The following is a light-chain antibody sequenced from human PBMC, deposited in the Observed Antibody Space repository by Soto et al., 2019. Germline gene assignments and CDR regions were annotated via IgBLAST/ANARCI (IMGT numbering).Light chain of an antibody. Sequence: QLVLTQPPSESGAPGQRVTISCTGSSSNIGAGYDVHWYQQLPGTAPKLLIYGNSNRPSGVPDRFSGSKSGTSASLAITGLQAEDEADYYCQSYDSSLSAWVFGGGNKLTVL. CDR3: QSYDSSLSAWV. CDR1: SSNIGAGYD. CDR2: GNS. V-gene: IGLV1-40*01. J-gene: IGLJ3*02.